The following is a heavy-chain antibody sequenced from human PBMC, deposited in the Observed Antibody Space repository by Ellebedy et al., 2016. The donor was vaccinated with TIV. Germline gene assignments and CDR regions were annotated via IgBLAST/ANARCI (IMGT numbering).Heavy chain of an antibody. CDR1: GFNFRSYW. CDR2: TRQEGAEI. V-gene: IGHV3-7*01. D-gene: IGHD4-17*01. Sequence: GESLKISCAASGFNFRSYWMTWVRQAPGTGLEWVAKTRQEGAEIYYVESVKGRFTISRDNAKNSLFLQMNSLRVEDTAVYYCARRASYGDYAVQVKPWFDPWGQGTLVTVSS. J-gene: IGHJ5*02. CDR3: ARRASYGDYAVQVKPWFDP.